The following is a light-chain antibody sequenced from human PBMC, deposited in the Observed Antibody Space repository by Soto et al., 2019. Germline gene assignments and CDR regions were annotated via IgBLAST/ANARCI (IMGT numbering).Light chain of an antibody. CDR1: SSDIGGFYY. Sequence: QSALTQPASVSGSPGQSITISCTGTSSDIGGFYYVSWYQHHPGKDPKLMIYQVSNRPSGVSNRFSGSKSGNTASLTISRLQAEDEADYFCSSYSSSSTFYVFGAGTKVTVL. CDR2: QVS. CDR3: SSYSSSSTFYV. J-gene: IGLJ1*01. V-gene: IGLV2-14*01.